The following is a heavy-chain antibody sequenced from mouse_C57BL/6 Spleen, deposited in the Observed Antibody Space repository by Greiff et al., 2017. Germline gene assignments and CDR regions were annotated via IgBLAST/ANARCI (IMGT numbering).Heavy chain of an antibody. CDR1: GYAFTNYL. D-gene: IGHD2-3*01. CDR2: INPGSGGT. J-gene: IGHJ1*03. V-gene: IGHV1-54*01. CDR3: ARTGLYDGYYVDWYFDV. Sequence: QVQLQQSGAELVRPGTSVKVSCKASGYAFTNYLIEWVKQRPGQGLEWIGVINPGSGGTNYNEKFKGKATLTADKSSSTAYMQLSSLTSEDSAVYFCARTGLYDGYYVDWYFDVWGTGTTVTVSS.